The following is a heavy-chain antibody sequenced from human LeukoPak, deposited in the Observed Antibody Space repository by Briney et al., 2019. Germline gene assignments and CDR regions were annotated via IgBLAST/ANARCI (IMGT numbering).Heavy chain of an antibody. CDR1: GGSISSGSYY. CDR3: ARDADIVVVPAATPYNWFDP. J-gene: IGHJ5*02. CDR2: IYTSGST. V-gene: IGHV4-61*02. Sequence: KTSGTLSLTCTVSGGSISSGSYYWSWIRQPAGKGLEWIGRIYTSGSTNYNPSLKSRVTISVDTSKNQFSLKLSSVTAADTAVYYCARDADIVVVPAATPYNWFDPWGQGTLVTVSS. D-gene: IGHD2-2*01.